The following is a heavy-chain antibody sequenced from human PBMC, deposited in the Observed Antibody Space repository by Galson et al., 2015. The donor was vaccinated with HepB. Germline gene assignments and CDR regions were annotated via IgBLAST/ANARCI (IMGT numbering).Heavy chain of an antibody. D-gene: IGHD4/OR15-4a*01. V-gene: IGHV1-3*01. J-gene: IGHJ3*02. CDR1: EYTFTSYA. CDR2: INAGNGNT. Sequence: SVKVSCKASEYTFTSYAMHWVRQAPGQRLEWMGWINAGNGNTKYSQKFQGRVTITRDTSASTAYMELSSVTAADTAVYYCAREDYLGAFDIWGQGTMVTVSS. CDR3: AREDYLGAFDI.